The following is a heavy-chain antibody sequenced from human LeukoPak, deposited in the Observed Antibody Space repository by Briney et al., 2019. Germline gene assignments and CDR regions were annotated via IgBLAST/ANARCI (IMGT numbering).Heavy chain of an antibody. CDR2: INPNSGGT. CDR1: GYTCTDYY. V-gene: IGHV1-2*02. J-gene: IGHJ4*02. D-gene: IGHD4-11*01. CDR3: ATYDYTFFDY. Sequence: ASVKVSCKASGYTCTDYYMHWVRQAPGQGLEWMGWINPNSGGTKYAQKFQGRVTLTRDTSISTAYMELARLRSDDTAVSYCATYDYTFFDYWGQGTLVTVSS.